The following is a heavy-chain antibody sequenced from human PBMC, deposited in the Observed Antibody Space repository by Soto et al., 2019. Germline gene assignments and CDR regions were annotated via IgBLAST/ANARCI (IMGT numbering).Heavy chain of an antibody. CDR2: IYYSGST. D-gene: IGHD3-10*01. CDR3: ARARMVRGIIYYYGMDV. V-gene: IGHV4-31*03. Sequence: QVQLQESGPGLVKSSQTLSLTCTVSGGSISRDGNYWSWIRQHPGKGLEWIGYIYYSGSTYYNPSLKSRVTISVDTSKNQFSLKLNSVTAADTAVYYCARARMVRGIIYYYGMDVWGQGTTVTVFS. J-gene: IGHJ6*02. CDR1: GGSISRDGNY.